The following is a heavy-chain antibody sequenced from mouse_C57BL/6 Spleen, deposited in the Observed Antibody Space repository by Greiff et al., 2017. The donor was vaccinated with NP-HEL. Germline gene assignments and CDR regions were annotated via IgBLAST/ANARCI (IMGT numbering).Heavy chain of an antibody. V-gene: IGHV2-3*01. CDR3: DKDATRRYFDV. J-gene: IGHJ1*03. CDR2: IWGDGST. D-gene: IGHD1-1*01. CDR1: GFSLTSYG. Sequence: VQLQESGPGLVAPSQSLSITCTVSGFSLTSYGVSWVRQPPGKGLEWLGVIWGDGSTNYHSALISRLSISKDNSKSKVFLKLNSLQTDDTDTYYCDKDATRRYFDVWGTGTTVTVSS.